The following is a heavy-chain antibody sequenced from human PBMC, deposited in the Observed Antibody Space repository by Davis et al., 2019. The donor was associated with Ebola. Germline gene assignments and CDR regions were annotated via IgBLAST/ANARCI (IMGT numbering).Heavy chain of an antibody. CDR1: GYIFSDFS. CDR2: ISGSGNTI. Sequence: PGGSLRLSCAASGYIFSDFSICWVRQTPGKGLEWLSYISGSGNTIYYADSVKDRFTISRDNAKNLAFLDLHSLGVEDTAVYYCARGPPRRSWFDFWGQGALVIVSS. J-gene: IGHJ5*01. CDR3: ARGPPRRSWFDF. V-gene: IGHV3-11*04.